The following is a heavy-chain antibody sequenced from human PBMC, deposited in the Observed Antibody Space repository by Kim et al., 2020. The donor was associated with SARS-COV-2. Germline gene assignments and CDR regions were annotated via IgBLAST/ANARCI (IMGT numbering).Heavy chain of an antibody. D-gene: IGHD3-10*01. CDR1: GFTFSSYS. Sequence: GGSLRLSCAASGFTFSSYSMNWVRQAPGKGLEWVSSISSSSSYIYYADSVKGRFTISRDNAKNSLYLQMNSLRAEDTAVYYCASSGWGSGSYYTVWGQGTLVTVSS. J-gene: IGHJ4*02. CDR2: ISSSSSYI. CDR3: ASSGWGSGSYYTV. V-gene: IGHV3-21*01.